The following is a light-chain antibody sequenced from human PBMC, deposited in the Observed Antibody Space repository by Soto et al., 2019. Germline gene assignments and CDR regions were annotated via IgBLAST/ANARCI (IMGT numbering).Light chain of an antibody. Sequence: DIQMTQSPSTLSASVGDRVTITCRASQSISSWLAWYQQKPGKAPKLLIYDASSLESGVPSRFSGSGSGTEFTPTISSLQPDDFATYYCQQYNSYRLTFGGGTKVEIK. J-gene: IGKJ4*01. CDR3: QQYNSYRLT. CDR2: DAS. V-gene: IGKV1-5*01. CDR1: QSISSW.